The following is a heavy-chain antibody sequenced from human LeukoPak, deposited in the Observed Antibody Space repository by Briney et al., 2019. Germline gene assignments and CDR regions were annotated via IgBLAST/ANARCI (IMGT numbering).Heavy chain of an antibody. Sequence: PSETLSLTCTVSGGSISSYYWSWIRQPPGKGLEWIGYIYYSDNTNYNPSLKSRVIISVDTSKNQFSLKLTSVTAADTAVYYCARHPFATPFDYWGRGTLLTVSS. V-gene: IGHV4-59*01. CDR3: ARHPFATPFDY. CDR2: IYYSDNT. D-gene: IGHD2-15*01. CDR1: GGSISSYY. J-gene: IGHJ4*02.